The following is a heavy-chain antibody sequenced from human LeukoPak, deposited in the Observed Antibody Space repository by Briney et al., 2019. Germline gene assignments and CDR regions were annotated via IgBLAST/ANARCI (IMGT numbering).Heavy chain of an antibody. V-gene: IGHV4-39*01. CDR2: IYYSGST. Sequence: SETLSLTRSVSGGSISRSSYYWGWIRQPPGKGLEWIGSIYYSGSTSYNPSLKNRFTISVDTSKNQFSLKLSSVTAADTAVYYCASGPRPFDYWGQGTLVTVSS. CDR1: GGSISRSSYY. J-gene: IGHJ4*02. CDR3: ASGPRPFDY.